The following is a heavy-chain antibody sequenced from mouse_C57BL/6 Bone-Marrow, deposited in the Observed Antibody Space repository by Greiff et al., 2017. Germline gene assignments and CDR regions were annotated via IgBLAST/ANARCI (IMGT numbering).Heavy chain of an antibody. CDR2: IYWDDDK. D-gene: IGHD1-1*01. J-gene: IGHJ2*01. CDR1: GFSLSTSGMG. V-gene: IGHV8-12*01. CDR3: ARSTTVVHYFDY. Sequence: QVTLKECGPGILQSSQTLSLTCSFSGFSLSTSGMGVSWIRQPSGKGLEWLAHIYWDDDKRYNPSLKSRLTISKDTSRNQVFLKITSVDTADTATYYCARSTTVVHYFDYWGQGTTLTVSS.